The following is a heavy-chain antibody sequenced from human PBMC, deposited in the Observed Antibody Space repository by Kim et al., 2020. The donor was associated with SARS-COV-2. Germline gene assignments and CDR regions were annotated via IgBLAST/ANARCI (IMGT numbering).Heavy chain of an antibody. D-gene: IGHD4-17*01. Sequence: SETLSLTCAVSGGSISSSNWWSWVRQPPGKGLEWIGEIYHSGSTNYNPSLKSRVTISVDKSKNQFSLKLSSVTAADTAVYYCARDGDVYYYGMDVWGQGTTVTVSS. CDR1: GGSISSSNW. V-gene: IGHV4-4*02. CDR3: ARDGDVYYYGMDV. CDR2: IYHSGST. J-gene: IGHJ6*02.